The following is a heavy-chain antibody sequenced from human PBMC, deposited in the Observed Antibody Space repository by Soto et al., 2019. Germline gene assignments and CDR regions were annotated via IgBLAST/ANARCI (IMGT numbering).Heavy chain of an antibody. CDR3: ARLPGVRAPYYYYMDV. CDR2: INHSGST. J-gene: IGHJ6*03. D-gene: IGHD3-10*01. CDR1: GGSFSGYY. Sequence: QVQLQQWGAGLLKPSETLSLTCAVYGGSFSGYYWSWIRQPPGKGLEWIGEINHSGSTNYNPSLKRRVTISVDTSKNQFSLKLSSVTAADTAVYYCARLPGVRAPYYYYMDVWGKGTTVTVSS. V-gene: IGHV4-34*01.